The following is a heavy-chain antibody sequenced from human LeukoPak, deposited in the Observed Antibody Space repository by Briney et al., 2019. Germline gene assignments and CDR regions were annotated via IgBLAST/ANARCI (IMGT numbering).Heavy chain of an antibody. CDR3: ARHALGPVYTWFDP. D-gene: IGHD2-2*02. CDR2: IYYSGST. J-gene: IGHJ5*02. Sequence: SETLSLTCTVSGGSISSYYWSWIRQPPGKGLEWIGYIYYSGSTNYNPSLKSRVTISVDTSKNQFSLKLSSVTAADTAVYYCARHALGPVYTWFDPWGQGTLVTVPS. V-gene: IGHV4-59*08. CDR1: GGSISSYY.